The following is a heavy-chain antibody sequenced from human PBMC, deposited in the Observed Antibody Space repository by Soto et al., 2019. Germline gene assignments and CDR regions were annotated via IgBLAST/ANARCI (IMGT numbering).Heavy chain of an antibody. V-gene: IGHV4-59*02. Sequence: SEALSLTCTVSGKSVSTFYWSGIRQPPGKGLEWIGHAYYSGSTNYDPSLKSRVTISVDMSKNQVSLRLTSVTAADTAVYYCARGTDY. J-gene: IGHJ4*01. CDR1: GKSVSTFY. CDR3: ARGTDY. CDR2: AYYSGST.